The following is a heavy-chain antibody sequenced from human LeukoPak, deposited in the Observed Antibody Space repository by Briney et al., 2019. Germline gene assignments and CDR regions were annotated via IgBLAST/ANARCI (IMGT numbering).Heavy chain of an antibody. CDR3: ARDPGKSYYYGSGSYPRDDY. J-gene: IGHJ4*02. Sequence: GGSLRLSCAASGFTFSSYSMNWVRQAPGKGLEWVSYISSSSSTIYYADSVKGRFTISRDNAKNSLYLQMNSLRAEDTVVYYCARDPGKSYYYGSGSYPRDDYWGQGTLVSVAS. CDR2: ISSSSSTI. V-gene: IGHV3-48*01. CDR1: GFTFSSYS. D-gene: IGHD3-10*01.